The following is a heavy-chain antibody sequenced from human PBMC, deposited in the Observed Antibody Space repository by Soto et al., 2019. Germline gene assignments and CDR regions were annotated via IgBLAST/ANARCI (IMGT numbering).Heavy chain of an antibody. D-gene: IGHD5-12*01. J-gene: IGHJ6*02. CDR3: ASRTRGYSGYRVYYYYYGMDV. CDR2: INPNSGGT. V-gene: IGHV1-2*02. Sequence: ASVKVSCKTSGYTFTDYYTHWVRQAPGQGLEWMGWINPNSGGTNYAQKFQGRVTMTRDTSSSTAYMELSRLRSDDTAVYYCASRTRGYSGYRVYYYYYGMDVWGQGTTVTVSS. CDR1: GYTFTDYY.